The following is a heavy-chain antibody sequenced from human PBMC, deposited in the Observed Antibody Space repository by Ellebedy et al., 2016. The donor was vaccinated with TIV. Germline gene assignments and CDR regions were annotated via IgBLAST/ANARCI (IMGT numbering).Heavy chain of an antibody. J-gene: IGHJ4*02. V-gene: IGHV3-23*01. CDR2: ISVIDGTT. Sequence: GESLKISXAASGFAFSNYAMAWVRQAPGKGLQWVSSISVIDGTTYYADSVSGRFTISRDNSRNILSLQMSSLRAEDTAVYYCVRRLGARPPGDWGQGTLVTVSS. D-gene: IGHD3-16*01. CDR3: VRRLGARPPGD. CDR1: GFAFSNYA.